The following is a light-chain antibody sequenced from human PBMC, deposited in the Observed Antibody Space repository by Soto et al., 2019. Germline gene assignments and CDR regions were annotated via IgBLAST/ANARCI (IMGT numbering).Light chain of an antibody. CDR3: QQYYTSPWT. CDR1: QSISSTY. CDR2: AAS. V-gene: IGKV3-20*01. J-gene: IGKJ1*01. Sequence: EVVLTQSPGTLSLSPGERATLSCRASQSISSTYLAWYQHKPGQAPRLLIFAASSRATGIPDRFNGSGSGTDFTLTISRLEPEDFAVYYCQQYYTSPWTFGRGTKVEIK.